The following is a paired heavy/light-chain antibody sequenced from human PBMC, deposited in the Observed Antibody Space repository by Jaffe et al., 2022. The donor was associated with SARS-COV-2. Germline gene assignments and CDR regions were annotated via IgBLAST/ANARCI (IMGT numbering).Light chain of an antibody. Sequence: DIVMTQTPLSSPVTLGQPASISCRSSQSLVHSDGNTYLSWFQQRPGQPPRLLIYKISKRFSGVPDRFSGSGAGTDFTLKISRVEAEDVGVYYCMQTTQFPWTFGQGTKVEIK. CDR3: MQTTQFPWT. CDR1: QSLVHSDGNTY. J-gene: IGKJ1*01. CDR2: KIS. V-gene: IGKV2-24*01.
Heavy chain of an antibody. D-gene: IGHD2-21*01. Sequence: EVQLLESGGGLVQPGGSLRLSCAGSGFTFSSYGMSWVRQAPGKGLEWVSGINNGGGDTFYAASVKGRFTISRDNSKNTLYLQMSSLRAEDTAVYFCAKSEVVILPHGWDAFDIWGQGTLVTVSS. V-gene: IGHV3-23*01. CDR2: INNGGGDT. CDR3: AKSEVVILPHGWDAFDI. CDR1: GFTFSSYG. J-gene: IGHJ3*02.